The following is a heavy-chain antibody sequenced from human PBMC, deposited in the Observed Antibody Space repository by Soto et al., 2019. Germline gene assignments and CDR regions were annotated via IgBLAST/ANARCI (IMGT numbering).Heavy chain of an antibody. CDR3: ARGGYFDWFWVNWFDP. V-gene: IGHV4-59*01. CDR1: GGSISSYY. J-gene: IGHJ5*02. CDR2: IYYSGST. D-gene: IGHD3-9*01. Sequence: SETLSLTCTVSGGSISSYYWSWIRQPPGKGLEWIGYIYYSGSTNYNPSLKSRVTISVDTSKNQFSLKLSSVTAADTAVYYCARGGYFDWFWVNWFDPWGQGTLVTSPQ.